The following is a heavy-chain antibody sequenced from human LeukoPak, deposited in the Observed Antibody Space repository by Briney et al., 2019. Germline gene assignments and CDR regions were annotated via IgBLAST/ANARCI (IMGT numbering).Heavy chain of an antibody. D-gene: IGHD5-18*01. CDR2: ISYDGSNK. V-gene: IGHV3-30-3*01. CDR1: GFTFSSYA. J-gene: IGHJ4*02. Sequence: GGSLRLSCAASGFTFSSYAMHWVRQAPGKGLEWVAVISYDGSNKYYADSVKGRFTIPRDNSKNTLYLQMNSLRAEDTAVYYCAKVGTAMVSHFDYWGQGTLVTVSS. CDR3: AKVGTAMVSHFDY.